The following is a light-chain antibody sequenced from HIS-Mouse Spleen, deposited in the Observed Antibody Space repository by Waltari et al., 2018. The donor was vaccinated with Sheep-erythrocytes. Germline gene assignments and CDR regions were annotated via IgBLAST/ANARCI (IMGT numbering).Light chain of an antibody. V-gene: IGLV2-8*01. CDR2: EVS. Sequence: QSALTQPPSPSGSPGQSVTIPCTGTSSDVGGYSYVSWYQQHPGKAPKLTIYEVSKRPSGVPDRFSGSKSGNTASLTVSGLQAEDEADYYCSSYAGSNNWVFGGGTKLTVL. CDR1: SSDVGGYSY. J-gene: IGLJ3*02. CDR3: SSYAGSNNWV.